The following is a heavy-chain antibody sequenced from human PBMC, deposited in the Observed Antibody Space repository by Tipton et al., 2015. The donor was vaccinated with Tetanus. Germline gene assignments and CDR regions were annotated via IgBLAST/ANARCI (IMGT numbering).Heavy chain of an antibody. J-gene: IGHJ5*02. CDR1: GGSISPYY. CDR2: IYYSGST. V-gene: IGHV4-59*01. Sequence: TLSLTCTVSGGSISPYYWSWIRQPPGKGLEWIGYIYYSGSTNYNPSLESRVTISVDTSKNQFSLKLRSVTAADTAVHYCARLYSYGSLYWFDPWGQGTLVTVSS. CDR3: ARLYSYGSLYWFDP. D-gene: IGHD5-18*01.